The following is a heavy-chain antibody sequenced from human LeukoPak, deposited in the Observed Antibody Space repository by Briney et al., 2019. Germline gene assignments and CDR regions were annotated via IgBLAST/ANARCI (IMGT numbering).Heavy chain of an antibody. CDR2: IYYSGST. Sequence: PSETLSLTCTVSGGSISSYYWSWIRQPPGKGLEWIGYIYYSGSTNYNPSLKSRVTISVDTSKNQFSLKLSSVTAADTAVYYCARHITEHCSSTSCPAYGMDVWGQGTTVTVSS. CDR1: GGSISSYY. V-gene: IGHV4-59*08. D-gene: IGHD2-2*01. J-gene: IGHJ6*02. CDR3: ARHITEHCSSTSCPAYGMDV.